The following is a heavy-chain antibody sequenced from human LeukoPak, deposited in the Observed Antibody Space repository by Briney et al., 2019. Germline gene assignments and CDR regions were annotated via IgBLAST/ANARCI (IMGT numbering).Heavy chain of an antibody. J-gene: IGHJ5*02. Sequence: PSETLSLTCTVSGGSISSYYWSWIRQPPGKGLEWIGYIYYSGSTNYNPSLKSRVTISVDTSKNQFSLKLSSVTAADTAVYYCARGRGHSTSIRFDPWGQGTLVTVSS. CDR2: IYYSGST. D-gene: IGHD6-13*01. CDR3: ARGRGHSTSIRFDP. V-gene: IGHV4-59*01. CDR1: GGSISSYY.